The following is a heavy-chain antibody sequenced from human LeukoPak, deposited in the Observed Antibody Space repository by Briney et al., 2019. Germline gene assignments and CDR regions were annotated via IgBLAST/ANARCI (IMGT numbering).Heavy chain of an antibody. V-gene: IGHV7-4-1*02. CDR1: GYTFTSYA. J-gene: IGHJ4*02. D-gene: IGHD3-10*01. CDR2: INTNTGNP. CDR3: ARDYYGSGSYYKFDY. Sequence: ASVKVSCKASGYTFTSYAMNWVRQAPGQGLEWMGWINTNTGNPTYAQGFTGRFVFSLDTSVSTAYLQISSLKAEDTAVYYCARDYYGSGSYYKFDYWGQGTLVAVSS.